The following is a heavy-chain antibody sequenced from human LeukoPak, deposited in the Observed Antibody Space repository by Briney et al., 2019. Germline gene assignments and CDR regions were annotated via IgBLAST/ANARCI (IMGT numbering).Heavy chain of an antibody. V-gene: IGHV1-2*06. Sequence: ASVKVSCKSSGYTFTGYYMHWVRQAPGQGLEWMGRINPNSGGTNYARKFQGRVTMTRDTSISTTYMELSRLRSDDTAVYYCARDPSSSWTYYFDYWGQGTLVTVSS. CDR1: GYTFTGYY. CDR3: ARDPSSSWTYYFDY. J-gene: IGHJ4*02. CDR2: INPNSGGT. D-gene: IGHD6-13*01.